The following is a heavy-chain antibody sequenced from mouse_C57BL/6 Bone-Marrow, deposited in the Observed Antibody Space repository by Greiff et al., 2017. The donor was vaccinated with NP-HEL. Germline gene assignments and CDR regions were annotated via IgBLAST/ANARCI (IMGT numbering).Heavy chain of an antibody. J-gene: IGHJ4*01. D-gene: IGHD1-2*01. CDR3: AREGAATDYYAMDY. Sequence: EVKLVESGPGLVKPSQSLSLTCSVTGYSITSGYYWNWIRQFPGNKLEWMGYISYDGSNNYNPSLKNRISITRDTSKNQFFLKLNSVTTEDTATYYCAREGAATDYYAMDYWGQGTSVTVSS. CDR1: GYSITSGYY. V-gene: IGHV3-6*01. CDR2: ISYDGSN.